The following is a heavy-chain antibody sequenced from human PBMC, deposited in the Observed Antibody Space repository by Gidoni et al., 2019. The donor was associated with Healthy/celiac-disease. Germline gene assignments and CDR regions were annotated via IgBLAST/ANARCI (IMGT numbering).Heavy chain of an antibody. CDR3: ARDSYSSGWYGYGDY. V-gene: IGHV3-74*01. D-gene: IGHD6-19*01. J-gene: IGHJ4*02. Sequence: EVQLVESGGGLVQPGGSLRLSCAASGFPFSSYWMHWVRQAPGKGLVWVSRINSDGSSTSYADSVKGRFTISRDNAKNTLYLQMNSLRAEDTAVYYCARDSYSSGWYGYGDYWGQGTLVTVSS. CDR2: INSDGSST. CDR1: GFPFSSYW.